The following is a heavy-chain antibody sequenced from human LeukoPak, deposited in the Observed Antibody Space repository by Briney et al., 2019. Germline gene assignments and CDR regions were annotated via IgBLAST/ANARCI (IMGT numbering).Heavy chain of an antibody. CDR2: ISYDGSNK. CDR1: GFTFSSYA. CDR3: ARERVAGTGSLDY. J-gene: IGHJ4*02. V-gene: IGHV3-30-3*01. Sequence: GRSLRLSCAASGFTFSSYAMHWVRQAPGKGLEWVAVISYDGSNKYYADSVKGRFTISRDNSKNTLYLQMNSLRAEDTAVYYCARERVAGTGSLDYWGQGTLVTVSS. D-gene: IGHD6-19*01.